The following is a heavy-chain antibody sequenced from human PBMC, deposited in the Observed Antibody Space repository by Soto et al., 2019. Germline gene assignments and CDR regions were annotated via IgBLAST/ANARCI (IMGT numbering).Heavy chain of an antibody. J-gene: IGHJ4*02. CDR1: GFTFSDHY. D-gene: IGHD2-15*01. Sequence: GGSLRLSCVVSGFTFSDHYMNWVRQAPGKGLQWVAYISSRSSEVNYADPVKGRFTISRDNAKNSVFLHMTSLTAEDTGVYFCARGDGAVGAAIDIWGQGTLVTVSS. CDR3: ARGDGAVGAAIDI. V-gene: IGHV3-11*06. CDR2: ISSRSSEV.